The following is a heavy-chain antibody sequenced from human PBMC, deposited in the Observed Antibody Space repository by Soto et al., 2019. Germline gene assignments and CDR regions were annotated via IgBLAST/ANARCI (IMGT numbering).Heavy chain of an antibody. CDR2: IYYSGST. Sequence: QVQLQESGPGLVKPSQTLSLTCTVSGGSISSGDYYWSWIRQPPGKGLEWIGYIYYSGSTYYNPSLKSRVTISVDTSKNQFSLKLSSVTAADTAVYYCARAGRFGSSGYYNYYYYGMDVWGQGTTITVSS. V-gene: IGHV4-30-4*01. J-gene: IGHJ6*02. D-gene: IGHD3-22*01. CDR1: GGSISSGDYY. CDR3: ARAGRFGSSGYYNYYYYGMDV.